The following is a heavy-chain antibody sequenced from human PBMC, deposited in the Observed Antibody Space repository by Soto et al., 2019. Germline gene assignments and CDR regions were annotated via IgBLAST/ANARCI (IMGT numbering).Heavy chain of an antibody. V-gene: IGHV4-30-2*01. D-gene: IGHD2-15*01. CDR2: IYHSGST. CDR1: GGSISSGGYS. Sequence: QLQLQESGSGLVKPSQTLSLTCAVSGGSISSGGYSWSWIRQPPGKGLEWIGYIYHSGSTYYNPALKRRVTISLDRSKIEFSLKLRSVTAADTAVYYCARGQVVAAQPWGQGTLVTVSS. J-gene: IGHJ5*02. CDR3: ARGQVVAAQP.